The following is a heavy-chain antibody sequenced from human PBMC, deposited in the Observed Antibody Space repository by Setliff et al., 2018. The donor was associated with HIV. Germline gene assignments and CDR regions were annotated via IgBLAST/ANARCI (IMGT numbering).Heavy chain of an antibody. Sequence: PSETLSLTCTVPGGSISSYYWGWIRQPPGKGLEWIGYIYYSGTTNYNPSLKSRVTISVDTSKNQFSLTLSSVTAADTAVYYCARHWYSSSWYHVFDIWGQGTMVTVSS. J-gene: IGHJ3*02. CDR3: ARHWYSSSWYHVFDI. CDR2: IYYSGTT. V-gene: IGHV4-59*08. CDR1: GGSISSYY. D-gene: IGHD6-13*01.